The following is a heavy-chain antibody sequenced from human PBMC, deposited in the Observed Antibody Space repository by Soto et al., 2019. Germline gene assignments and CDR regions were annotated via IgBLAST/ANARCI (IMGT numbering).Heavy chain of an antibody. J-gene: IGHJ2*01. CDR3: ARDQYPNSWYFDL. V-gene: IGHV1-69*01. Sequence: QVQLVQSGAEVKKPGASVKVSCKASGGTFSSYAISWVRQAPGQGLEWMGGIITIFGTANYAQKFQGRVTITADEYKSTGYMELRRLRSEDKAVYYCARDQYPNSWYFDLWGRGTLDTVSS. D-gene: IGHD2-2*01. CDR2: IITIFGTA. CDR1: GGTFSSYA.